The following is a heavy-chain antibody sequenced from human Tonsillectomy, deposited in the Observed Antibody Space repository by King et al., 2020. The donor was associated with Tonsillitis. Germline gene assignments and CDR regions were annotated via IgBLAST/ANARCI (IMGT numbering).Heavy chain of an antibody. V-gene: IGHV1-2*02. CDR2: INPNSGGT. J-gene: IGHJ3*02. D-gene: IGHD6-13*01. CDR1: GYTFTGYN. CDR3: ASLDFITGTQTLVPFDI. Sequence: VQLVESGAEVKKPGASVKVSCKASGYTFTGYNLHWARQAPGQGLEWMGWINPNSGGTHYAQRFQGRVTMTRDTSISTAYLDLNRLTSDDTAVYYCASLDFITGTQTLVPFDIWGQGTMVTVSS.